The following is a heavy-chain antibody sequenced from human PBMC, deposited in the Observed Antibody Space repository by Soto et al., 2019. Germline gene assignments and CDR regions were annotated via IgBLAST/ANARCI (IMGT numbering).Heavy chain of an antibody. CDR2: MNPNSGNT. J-gene: IGHJ3*02. CDR1: GYTFTSYD. V-gene: IGHV1-8*01. D-gene: IGHD3-22*01. Sequence: TSVKVSCKASGYTFTSYDINWVRQATGQGLEWMGWMNPNSGNTGYAQKFQGRVTMTRNTSISTAYMELSSLRSEDTAVYYCARGYYDSSGYWAGAFDSWGQGTTVTVSS. CDR3: ARGYYDSSGYWAGAFDS.